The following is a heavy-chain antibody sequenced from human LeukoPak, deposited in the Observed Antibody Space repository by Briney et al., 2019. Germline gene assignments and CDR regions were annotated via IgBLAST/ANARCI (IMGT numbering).Heavy chain of an antibody. Sequence: PGGSLRLSCAASGFMFSNYGMHWVRQAPGKGLEWVAVIWYDGNNKYYAESVKGRFTISRDNSKNTLYLQMNSLRAEDTAVYYCAKDWGYTTMVTYYFDYWGQGALVTVSS. D-gene: IGHD5-18*01. CDR1: GFMFSNYG. CDR2: IWYDGNNK. V-gene: IGHV3-33*06. J-gene: IGHJ4*02. CDR3: AKDWGYTTMVTYYFDY.